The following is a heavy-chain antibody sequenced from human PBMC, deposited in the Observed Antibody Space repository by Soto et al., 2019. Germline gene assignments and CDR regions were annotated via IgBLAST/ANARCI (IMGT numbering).Heavy chain of an antibody. D-gene: IGHD2-2*01. CDR2: IIPIFGTA. J-gene: IGHJ6*02. V-gene: IGHV1-69*14. Sequence: QVQLVQSGAEVKKPGSSVKVSCKASGGTFSSYAISWVRQAPGQGLEWMGGIIPIFGTANYAQKFQGRVTMTAEKSTXTAYMELSSLRSEDTAVYYCARHVPAAGYYYGMDVWGQGTTVTVSS. CDR3: ARHVPAAGYYYGMDV. CDR1: GGTFSSYA.